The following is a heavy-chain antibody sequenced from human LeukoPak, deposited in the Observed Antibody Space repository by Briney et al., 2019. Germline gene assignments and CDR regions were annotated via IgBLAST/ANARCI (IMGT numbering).Heavy chain of an antibody. CDR1: GYTFTSYG. Sequence: ASVKVSCKASGYTFTSYGISWVRQAPGQGLEWMGWISACNGNTNYAQKLQGRVTMTTDTSTSTAYMELRSLRSDDTAVYYCARVGDIVVVPAALTWFDPWGQGTLVTVSS. CDR3: ARVGDIVVVPAALTWFDP. V-gene: IGHV1-18*01. CDR2: ISACNGNT. J-gene: IGHJ5*02. D-gene: IGHD2-2*01.